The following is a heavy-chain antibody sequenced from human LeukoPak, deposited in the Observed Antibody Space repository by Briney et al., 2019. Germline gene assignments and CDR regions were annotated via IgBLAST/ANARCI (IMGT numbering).Heavy chain of an antibody. Sequence: GGSLRLSCASSGFTFCNAWMNWVREAPGKELEWVGRIKSKTDGGTTDYAAPVKGRFTISRDNSKNTLYLQMNSLRAEDTAVYYCAKDRHAPGRYCSSTTCFPFDPWGQGTLVTVSS. CDR3: AKDRHAPGRYCSSTTCFPFDP. D-gene: IGHD2-2*01. J-gene: IGHJ5*02. CDR2: IKSKTDGGTT. CDR1: GFTFCNAW. V-gene: IGHV3-15*01.